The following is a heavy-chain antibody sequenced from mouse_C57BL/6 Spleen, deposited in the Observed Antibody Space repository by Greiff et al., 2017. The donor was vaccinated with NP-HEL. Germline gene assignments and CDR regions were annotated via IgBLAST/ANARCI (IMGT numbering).Heavy chain of an antibody. V-gene: IGHV1-54*01. CDR3: ARSLANWDETWFAY. J-gene: IGHJ3*01. D-gene: IGHD4-1*01. CDR1: GYAFTNYL. CDR2: INPGSGGT. Sequence: QVHVKQSGAELVRPGTSVKVSCKASGYAFTNYLIEWVKQRPGQGLEWIGVINPGSGGTNYNEKFKGKATLTADKSSSTAYMHLCSLTSEDSAVYFCARSLANWDETWFAYWGQGTLVTVSA.